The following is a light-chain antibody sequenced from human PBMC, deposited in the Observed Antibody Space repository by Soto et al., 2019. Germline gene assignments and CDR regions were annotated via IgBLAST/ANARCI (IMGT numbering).Light chain of an antibody. CDR2: GAS. CDR3: QRYNNWPIT. J-gene: IGKJ5*01. V-gene: IGKV3-15*01. Sequence: EIVMTQSPATLSVSPGEGATLSCRASESVSSNLSWYQQKPGQAPRLLIYGASTRATGIPARFSGSGSGTEFTLTISSLQSEDFAIYYCQRYNNWPITFGQGTRLEIK. CDR1: ESVSSN.